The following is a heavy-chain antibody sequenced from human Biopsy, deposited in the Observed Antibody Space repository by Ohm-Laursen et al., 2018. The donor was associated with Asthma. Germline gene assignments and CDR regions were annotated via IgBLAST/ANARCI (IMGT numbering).Heavy chain of an antibody. V-gene: IGHV3-7*01. Sequence: GSLRLSCAASGFTFSDYWMSWVRQVPGKGLEWVANIKHDGSEKNHVDSLKGRFTISRGNAKNSLHLQMNSLRAEDTAVYYCARTFHFWSPYHAEHYQLWGQGTLVTVSS. J-gene: IGHJ1*01. D-gene: IGHD3-3*02. CDR3: ARTFHFWSPYHAEHYQL. CDR1: GFTFSDYW. CDR2: IKHDGSEK.